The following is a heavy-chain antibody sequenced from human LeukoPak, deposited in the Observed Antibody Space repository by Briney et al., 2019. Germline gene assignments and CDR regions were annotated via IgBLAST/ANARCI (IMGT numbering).Heavy chain of an antibody. CDR2: ISYIGTT. CDR1: GDSLSSHY. Sequence: KPSETLSLTCAVSGDSLSSHYWTWIRQPPGRGLEWIGYISYIGTTNYNPSLKSRVTISIDTSKNQFSLKLSSVTTADTAVYYCARDLVTVTKGFDIWGLGTMVSVSS. CDR3: ARDLVTVTKGFDI. D-gene: IGHD4-17*01. J-gene: IGHJ3*02. V-gene: IGHV4-59*11.